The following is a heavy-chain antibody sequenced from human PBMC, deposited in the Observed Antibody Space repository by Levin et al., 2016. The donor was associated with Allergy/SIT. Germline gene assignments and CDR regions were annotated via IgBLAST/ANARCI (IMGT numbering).Heavy chain of an antibody. V-gene: IGHV5-10-1*01. CDR2: IDPSDSYT. CDR3: ARHTLRYFDWLAFDI. J-gene: IGHJ3*02. Sequence: VRQMPGKGLEWMGRIDPSDSYTNYSPSFQGHVTISADKSISTAYLQWSSLKASDTAMYYCARHTLRYFDWLAFDIWGQGTMVTVSS. D-gene: IGHD3-9*01.